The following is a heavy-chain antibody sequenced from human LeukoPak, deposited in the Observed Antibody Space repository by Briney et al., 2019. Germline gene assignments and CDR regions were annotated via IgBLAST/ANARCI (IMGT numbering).Heavy chain of an antibody. J-gene: IGHJ4*02. CDR2: IWYGGSNK. D-gene: IGHD6-13*01. CDR3: AKNQGSSWDMYFDY. Sequence: GGSLRLSCAASGFTFTNYWMHWVRQAPGKGLEWVAVIWYGGSNKYYADSVKGRFTISRDNSKNTLYLQMNSLRAEDTAVYYCAKNQGSSWDMYFDYWGQGTLVTVSS. CDR1: GFTFTNYW. V-gene: IGHV3-30*02.